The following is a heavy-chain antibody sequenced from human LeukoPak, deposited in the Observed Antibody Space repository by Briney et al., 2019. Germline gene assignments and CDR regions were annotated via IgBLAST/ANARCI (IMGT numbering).Heavy chain of an antibody. CDR1: GYTFTSYG. CDR2: ISAYNGNT. V-gene: IGHV1-18*01. D-gene: IGHD2/OR15-2a*01. Sequence: ASVKVSCKASGYTFTSYGISWVRQAPGQGLEWMGWISAYNGNTNYAQKLQGRVTMTRDTSTSTVYMELSSLRSEDTAVYYCARDSDQYFFNDYWGQGTLVTVSS. CDR3: ARDSDQYFFNDY. J-gene: IGHJ4*02.